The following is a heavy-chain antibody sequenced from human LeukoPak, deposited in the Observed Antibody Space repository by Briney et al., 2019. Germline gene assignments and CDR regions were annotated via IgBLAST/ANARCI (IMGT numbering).Heavy chain of an antibody. CDR1: GGSISSYY. CDR3: ARSSIAAALGYYYYYMDV. D-gene: IGHD6-13*01. J-gene: IGHJ6*03. V-gene: IGHV4-4*07. CDR2: IYTSGST. Sequence: PSETLSLTCTVSGGSISSYYWSWIRRPAGKGLEWIGRIYTSGSTNYNPSLKSRVTMSVDTSKNQFSLKLSSVTAADTAVYYCARSSIAAALGYYYYYMDVWGKGTTVTISS.